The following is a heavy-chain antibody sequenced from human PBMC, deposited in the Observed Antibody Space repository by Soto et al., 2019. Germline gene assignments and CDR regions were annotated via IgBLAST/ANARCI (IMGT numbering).Heavy chain of an antibody. J-gene: IGHJ4*02. D-gene: IGHD5-18*01. CDR3: AGSGYSYGYPDY. CDR1: GFTFSSYS. CDR2: ISSSSSYI. Sequence: GGSLRLSCAASGFTFSSYSMNWVRQAPGKGLEWVSSISSSSSYIYYADSVKGRFTISRDNAKNSLYLQMNSLRAEDTAVYYCAGSGYSYGYPDYWGQGTLVTVSS. V-gene: IGHV3-21*01.